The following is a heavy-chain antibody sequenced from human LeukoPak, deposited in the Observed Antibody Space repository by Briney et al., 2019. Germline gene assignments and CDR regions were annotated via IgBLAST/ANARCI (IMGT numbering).Heavy chain of an antibody. CDR1: GFTFSSYS. V-gene: IGHV3-21*01. CDR3: ARGGLIAVARSDY. J-gene: IGHJ4*02. CDR2: ISSSSSYI. Sequence: GGSLRLSCAASGFTFSSYSMTWVRQAPGKGLEWVSSISSSSSYIYYADSVKGRFTISRDNAKNSLYLQMNSPRAEDTAVYYCARGGLIAVARSDYWGQGTLVTVSS. D-gene: IGHD6-19*01.